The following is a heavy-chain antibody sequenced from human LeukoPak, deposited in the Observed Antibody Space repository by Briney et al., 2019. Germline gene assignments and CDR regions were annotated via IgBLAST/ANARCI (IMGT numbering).Heavy chain of an antibody. CDR2: ISGSGGST. CDR3: AKDRGPCYGSGSYGGINY. Sequence: PGGSLRLSCAASGFTFSSYAMSWVRQAPGKGLEWVSAISGSGGSTYYADSVKGRFTISRDNSKNTLYLQMNSLRAEDTAVYYCAKDRGPCYGSGSYGGINYWGQGTLVTVSS. V-gene: IGHV3-23*01. D-gene: IGHD3-10*01. J-gene: IGHJ4*02. CDR1: GFTFSSYA.